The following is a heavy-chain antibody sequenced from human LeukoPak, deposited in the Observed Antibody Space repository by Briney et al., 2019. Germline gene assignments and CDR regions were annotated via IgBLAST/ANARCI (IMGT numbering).Heavy chain of an antibody. V-gene: IGHV3-74*01. D-gene: IGHD3-10*01. J-gene: IGHJ6*03. CDR1: GFTFSSYW. CDR3: ARGSGSYYYYMDV. CDR2: INSVGSST. Sequence: GGSLRLSCAASGFTFSSYWMHWVRQAPGKGLVWVSRINSVGSSTSYADSVKGRFTISRDNAKNTLYLQMNSLRAEDTAVYYCARGSGSYYYYMDVWGKGTTVTVSS.